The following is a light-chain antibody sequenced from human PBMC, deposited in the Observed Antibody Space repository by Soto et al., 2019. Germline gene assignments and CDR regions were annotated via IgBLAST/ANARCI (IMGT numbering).Light chain of an antibody. CDR1: QSVSSN. V-gene: IGKV3-15*01. CDR2: GAS. CDR3: QQYNNWPRA. J-gene: IGKJ1*01. Sequence: EIVMTQSPATLSVSPGERATLSCRASQSVSSNLAWYQQKPGQAPRLLIYGASTRATGIPARFSGSGSGTEFTLTLRSLQSEDFAVYYCQQYNNWPRAFGQGAKVEIK.